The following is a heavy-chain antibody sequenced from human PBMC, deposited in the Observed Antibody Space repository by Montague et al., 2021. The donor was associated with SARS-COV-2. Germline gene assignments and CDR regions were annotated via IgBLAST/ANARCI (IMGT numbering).Heavy chain of an antibody. V-gene: IGHV4-39*01. CDR3: ARQVSNLRAAVDYFDY. J-gene: IGHJ4*02. Sequence: SETLSLTCLVSGGTISTDNLYWYWAWIRQPPGKGLEWIGSIFHNGDSYYNPSLNTRVTISIDTSRNHFSLSLTSVTAPDTAVYFCARQVSNLRAAVDYFDYWGQGTPVTVSS. CDR1: GGTISTDNLYWY. D-gene: IGHD5/OR15-5a*01. CDR2: IFHNGDS.